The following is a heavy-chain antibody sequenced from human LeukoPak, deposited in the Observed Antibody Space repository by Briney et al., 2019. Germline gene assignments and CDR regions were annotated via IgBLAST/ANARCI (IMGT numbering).Heavy chain of an antibody. D-gene: IGHD3-9*01. Sequence: VASVKVSCNASGYTFTSYGISWVRQAPGQGPEWMGWISAYNGNTIYAQKLQGRVTMTTDTSTSTAYMELRRLRSDDTAVYYCARGRNYDILTGYSNWFDPWGQGTLVTVSS. CDR3: ARGRNYDILTGYSNWFDP. CDR1: GYTFTSYG. J-gene: IGHJ5*02. CDR2: ISAYNGNT. V-gene: IGHV1-18*04.